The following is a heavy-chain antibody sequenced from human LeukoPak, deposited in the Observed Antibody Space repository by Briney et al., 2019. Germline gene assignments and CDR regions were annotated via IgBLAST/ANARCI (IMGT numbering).Heavy chain of an antibody. CDR3: ARDPYNYYDSSGPRHLDY. J-gene: IGHJ4*02. CDR1: GYTFTSYG. CDR2: ISAYNGNT. D-gene: IGHD3-22*01. V-gene: IGHV1-18*01. Sequence: GASVKVSCKDSGYTFTSYGISWVRQAPGQGLEWMGWISAYNGNTNYAQKLQGRVTMTTDTSTSTAYMELRSLRSDDTAVYYCARDPYNYYDSSGPRHLDYWGQGTLVTVSS.